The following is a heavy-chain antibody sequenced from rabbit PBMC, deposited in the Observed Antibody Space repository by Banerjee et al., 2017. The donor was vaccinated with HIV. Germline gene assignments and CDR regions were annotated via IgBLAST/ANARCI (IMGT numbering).Heavy chain of an antibody. J-gene: IGHJ4*01. V-gene: IGHV1S43*01. D-gene: IGHD4-1*01. CDR2: IYTSSGSA. Sequence: QEQLEESGGGLVQPGGSLTLSCKASGFDFSGYYYMCWVRQAPGKGLELIACIYTSSGSAWYASWVNGRFTISRSTSLNTVTLQMTYLTGADTATYFCARYTSGWNYFNLWGQGTLVTVS. CDR3: ARYTSGWNYFNL. CDR1: GFDFSGYYY.